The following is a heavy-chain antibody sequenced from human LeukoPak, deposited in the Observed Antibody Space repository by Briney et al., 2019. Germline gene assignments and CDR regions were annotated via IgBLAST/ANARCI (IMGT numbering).Heavy chain of an antibody. J-gene: IGHJ4*02. D-gene: IGHD3-10*01. V-gene: IGHV4-59*08. CDR3: ARAARRSGSWARSLSEYYFDY. Sequence: PSETLSLTCTVSGGSISSYYWSWIRQPPGKGLEWIGYIYYSGSTNYNPSLKSRVTISVDTSKNQFSLKLSSVTAADTAVYYCARAARRSGSWARSLSEYYFDYWGQGTLVTVSS. CDR1: GGSISSYY. CDR2: IYYSGST.